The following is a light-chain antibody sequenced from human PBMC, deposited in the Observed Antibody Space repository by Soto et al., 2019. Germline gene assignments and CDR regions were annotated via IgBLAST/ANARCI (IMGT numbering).Light chain of an antibody. J-gene: IGKJ2*01. CDR2: GAS. CDR3: QQYNNWPPYT. Sequence: EIVMTQSPATLSVSPGERATLSCRASQSVSTNLAWYQQKPGQPPRLLIYGASTRATGIPARFGGSGSGTEFALTISSLQSEDFAVYYCQQYNNWPPYTFGQGTMLEIK. CDR1: QSVSTN. V-gene: IGKV3-15*01.